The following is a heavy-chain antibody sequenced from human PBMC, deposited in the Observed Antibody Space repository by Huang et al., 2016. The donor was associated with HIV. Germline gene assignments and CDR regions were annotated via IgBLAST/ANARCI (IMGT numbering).Heavy chain of an antibody. CDR1: SYVFTSYS. Sequence: QGHLVQSGGEVKKPGASVKVSCRASSYVFTSYSITWVRQAHGQGLEWMGWISPYKTNTDYAQKFQGRVTMTADTYTSTAYMELRNLRFDDTAVYYCARVKILTGAFDIWGQGALVTVS. CDR2: ISPYKTNT. J-gene: IGHJ3*02. D-gene: IGHD3-9*01. CDR3: ARVKILTGAFDI. V-gene: IGHV1-18*01.